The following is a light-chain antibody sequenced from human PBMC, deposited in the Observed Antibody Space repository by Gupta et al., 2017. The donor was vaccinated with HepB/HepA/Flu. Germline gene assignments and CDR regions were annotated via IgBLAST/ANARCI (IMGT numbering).Light chain of an antibody. J-gene: IGLJ2*01. CDR1: KLGDKY. Sequence: SYELTQPPSVSVSPGQTASITCSGDKLGDKYACWYQQKPGQSPGRVIYQDSKRPSGIPERFSGSNSGNKATLTISGTQAMDEADYYCQAWDSSTVVFGGGTKLTVL. CDR2: QDS. V-gene: IGLV3-1*01. CDR3: QAWDSSTVV.